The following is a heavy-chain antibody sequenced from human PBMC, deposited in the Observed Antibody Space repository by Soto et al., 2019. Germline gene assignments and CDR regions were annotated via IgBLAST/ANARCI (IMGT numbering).Heavy chain of an antibody. CDR3: ARDELGLGESRSLYGMDV. J-gene: IGHJ6*02. CDR2: IIPIFGTA. V-gene: IGHV1-69*12. Sequence: QVQLVQSGAEVKKPGSSVKVSCKASGGTFSSYAISWVRQAPGQGLEWMGGIIPIFGTANYAQKFQGRVTITADESTSTAYMELSSLRSEDTAVYYCARDELGLGESRSLYGMDVWGQGTTVTVSS. D-gene: IGHD3-10*01. CDR1: GGTFSSYA.